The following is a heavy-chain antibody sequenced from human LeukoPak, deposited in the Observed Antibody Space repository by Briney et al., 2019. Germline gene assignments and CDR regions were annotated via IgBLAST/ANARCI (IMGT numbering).Heavy chain of an antibody. CDR3: ARSPNHNWFDP. CDR1: GFSFSTYW. V-gene: IGHV5-51*01. D-gene: IGHD2-8*01. Sequence: KIGESLKISCKGSGFSFSTYWIAWVRQMPGKGLEWMGIIYPSDSDTRYNPSFQGQVTNSADKSISTAYLQWSSLKASDNAMYYCARSPNHNWFDPWGQGTLVTVSS. CDR2: IYPSDSDT. J-gene: IGHJ5*02.